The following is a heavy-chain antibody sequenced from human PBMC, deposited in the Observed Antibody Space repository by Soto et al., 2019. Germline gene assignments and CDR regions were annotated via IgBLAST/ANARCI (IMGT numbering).Heavy chain of an antibody. V-gene: IGHV1-69*02. J-gene: IGHJ3*02. CDR2: IIPILGIA. CDR1: GGTFSSYT. CDR3: AXXXXXXXDAFDI. Sequence: QVQLVQSGAEVKKPGSSVKVSCKASGGTFSSYTISWVRQAPGQGLEWMGRIIPILGIANYAQKFQGRVTITADKSTSTAYMELXSLXSXXXXVYXXAXXXXXXXDAFDIWGQGTMVTVSS.